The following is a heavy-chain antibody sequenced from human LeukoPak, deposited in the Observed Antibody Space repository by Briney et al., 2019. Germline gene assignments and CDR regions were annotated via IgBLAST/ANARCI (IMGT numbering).Heavy chain of an antibody. Sequence: SETLSLTCAVYGGSFSGYYWSWIRQPPGKGLEWIGEINHSGSTNYNPSLKSRVTISVDTSKNQFSLELSSVTAADTAVYYCARRRVLRFLEAWGQGTLVTVSS. CDR1: GGSFSGYY. CDR3: ARRRVLRFLEA. D-gene: IGHD3-3*01. J-gene: IGHJ5*02. CDR2: INHSGST. V-gene: IGHV4-34*01.